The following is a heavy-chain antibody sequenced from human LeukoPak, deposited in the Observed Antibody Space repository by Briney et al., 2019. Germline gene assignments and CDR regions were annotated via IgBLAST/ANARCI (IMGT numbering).Heavy chain of an antibody. D-gene: IGHD5-18*01. J-gene: IGHJ4*02. CDR1: GFTFSSYA. CDR2: ISNNGGST. Sequence: GGSLRLSCSASGFTFSSYAMHWVRQAPGKGLEYVSAISNNGGSTYYADPVKGRFTISRDNSKNTLYLQVSSLRAEDTAVYYCVKDTLYNYGTGYFDYWGQGTLVTVSS. V-gene: IGHV3-64D*09. CDR3: VKDTLYNYGTGYFDY.